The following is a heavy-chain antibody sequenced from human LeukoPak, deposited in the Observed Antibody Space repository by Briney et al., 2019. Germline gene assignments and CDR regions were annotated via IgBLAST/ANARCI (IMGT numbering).Heavy chain of an antibody. CDR1: GFTFSNYD. Sequence: GGSLRLSCAASGFTFSNYDMTWVRQAPGKGLECVSPISGSGGSTYYADSVKGRFTIYRDNSKNTLYLQINSLRAEDTAVYYCAKGRGSRWPPPFDPWGQGTLVTVSS. J-gene: IGHJ5*02. CDR3: AKGRGSRWPPPFDP. V-gene: IGHV3-23*01. D-gene: IGHD6-13*01. CDR2: ISGSGGST.